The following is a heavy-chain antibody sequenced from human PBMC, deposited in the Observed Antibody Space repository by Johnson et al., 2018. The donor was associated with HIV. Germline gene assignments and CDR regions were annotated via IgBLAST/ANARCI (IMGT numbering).Heavy chain of an antibody. V-gene: IGHV3-30*02. CDR2: IRYDGSDK. Sequence: QMQLVESGGGVVQPGGSLRLSCAASGFTFSSYGMHWVRRTPGKGLEWVAFIRYDGSDKSYADSVKGRFTISRDNSKNTLYLQMNSLRAEDTAVYYCARDSNRYAFDIWGQGTMVTVSS. J-gene: IGHJ3*02. CDR3: ARDSNRYAFDI. CDR1: GFTFSSYG. D-gene: IGHD2-8*01.